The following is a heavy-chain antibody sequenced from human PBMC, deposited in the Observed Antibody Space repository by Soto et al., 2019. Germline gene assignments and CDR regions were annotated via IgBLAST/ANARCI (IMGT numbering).Heavy chain of an antibody. CDR1: GFTFSSYG. J-gene: IGHJ3*02. CDR3: AKDNGSGCDWLRVGDASDI. CDR2: ISYDGSNK. D-gene: IGHD5-12*01. Sequence: QVQLVESGGGVVQPGRSLRLSCAASGFTFSSYGMHWVRQAPGKGLEWVAVISYDGSNKYYADSVKGRLTLSRDNSKNTLYLQRNSLRGEDTAVYYCAKDNGSGCDWLRVGDASDIWGQGTMVTVSS. V-gene: IGHV3-30*18.